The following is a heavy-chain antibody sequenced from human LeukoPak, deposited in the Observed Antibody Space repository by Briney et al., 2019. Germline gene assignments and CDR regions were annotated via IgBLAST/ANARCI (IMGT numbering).Heavy chain of an antibody. CDR1: GFTFSSYA. V-gene: IGHV3-23*01. CDR2: ISGSGGSS. Sequence: GGSLRLSCAPSGFTFSSYAMSWVRQAPGKGLEWVSAISGSGGSSSYADSVTGRFTISRDNSKNTLYLQMNSLRAEDTAIYYCASADGSGYRYYWGQGTLVTVSS. D-gene: IGHD3-22*01. CDR3: ASADGSGYRYY. J-gene: IGHJ4*02.